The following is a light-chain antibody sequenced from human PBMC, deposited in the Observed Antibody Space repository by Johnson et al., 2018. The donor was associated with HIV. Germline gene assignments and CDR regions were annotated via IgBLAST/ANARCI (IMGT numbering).Light chain of an antibody. CDR3: GTWDSSLSASYG. CDR2: DNN. CDR1: SSNIGNNY. Sequence: QSVLTQPPSVSAAPGQKVTISCSGSSSNIGNNYVSWYQQIPGTAPKLLIYDNNKRPSGIPDRFSGSKSGTSATLGITGLQTGDEADYYCGTWDSSLSASYGFGTGTKFTVL. V-gene: IGLV1-51*01. J-gene: IGLJ1*01.